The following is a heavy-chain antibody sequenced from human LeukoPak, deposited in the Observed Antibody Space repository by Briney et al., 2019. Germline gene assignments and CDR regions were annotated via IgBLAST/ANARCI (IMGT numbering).Heavy chain of an antibody. Sequence: SQTLSLTCAISGDSVSSNSAAWNWIRQSPSRGLEWLGRTYYRSKWYNDYAVSVKSRITINPDTSKNQFSLQQNSVTPEDTAVYYCARDKGSGSYYNVGSRWFDPWGQGTLVTVSS. D-gene: IGHD3-10*01. J-gene: IGHJ5*02. CDR3: ARDKGSGSYYNVGSRWFDP. V-gene: IGHV6-1*01. CDR2: TYYRSKWYN. CDR1: GDSVSSNSAA.